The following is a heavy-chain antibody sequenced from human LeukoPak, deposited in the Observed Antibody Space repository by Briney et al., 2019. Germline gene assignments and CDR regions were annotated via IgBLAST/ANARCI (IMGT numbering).Heavy chain of an antibody. Sequence: GSLRLSCAASGFTVSSNYMSWVRQAPGKGLEWIGSIYYSGSTYYNPSLKSRVTISVDTSKNQFSLKLSSVTAADTAVYYCARDSRIAARPFDYWGQGTLVTVSS. J-gene: IGHJ4*02. D-gene: IGHD6-6*01. CDR2: IYYSGST. CDR1: GFTVSSNY. V-gene: IGHV4-39*07. CDR3: ARDSRIAARPFDY.